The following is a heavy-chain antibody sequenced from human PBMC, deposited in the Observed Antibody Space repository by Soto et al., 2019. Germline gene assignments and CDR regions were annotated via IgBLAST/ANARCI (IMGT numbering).Heavy chain of an antibody. CDR1: GYTFTSYG. J-gene: IGHJ3*02. D-gene: IGHD5-12*01. V-gene: IGHV1-18*01. CDR2: ISAYNGNT. CDR3: ARDGKVGYSGRDAFDI. Sequence: GASVKVSCKASGYTFTSYGISWVRQAPGQGLEWMGWISAYNGNTNYAQKLQGRVTMTTDTSTSTAYMELRSLRSDDTAVYYCARDGKVGYSGRDAFDIWGQGTMVTVSS.